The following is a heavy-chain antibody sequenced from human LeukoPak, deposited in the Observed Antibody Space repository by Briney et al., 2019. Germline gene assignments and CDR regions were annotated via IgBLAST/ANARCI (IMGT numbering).Heavy chain of an antibody. D-gene: IGHD2-8*01. CDR2: INPNSGGT. CDR1: GYTFTGYY. Sequence: ASVKVSCKASGYTFTGYYMHWVRQAPGQGLEWMGRINPNSGGTNCAQKFQGRVTMTRDTSISTAYMELSRLRSDDTAVYYCAREDIVLMVYAMRGAFDIWGQGTMVTVSS. CDR3: AREDIVLMVYAMRGAFDI. J-gene: IGHJ3*02. V-gene: IGHV1-2*06.